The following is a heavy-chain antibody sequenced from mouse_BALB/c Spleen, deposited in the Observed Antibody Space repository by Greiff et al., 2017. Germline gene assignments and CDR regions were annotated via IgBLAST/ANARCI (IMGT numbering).Heavy chain of an antibody. CDR1: GYSFTSYY. J-gene: IGHJ3*01. CDR3: ARGKLDYASWFAY. Sequence: VKLQESGPELVKPGASVKISCKASGYSFTSYYIHWVKQRPGQGLEWIGWIFPGSGNTKYNEKFKGKATQTADTSSSTAYMQLSSLTSEDSAVYFCARGKLDYASWFAYWGQGTLVTVSA. V-gene: IGHV1-66*01. CDR2: IFPGSGNT. D-gene: IGHD1-1*02.